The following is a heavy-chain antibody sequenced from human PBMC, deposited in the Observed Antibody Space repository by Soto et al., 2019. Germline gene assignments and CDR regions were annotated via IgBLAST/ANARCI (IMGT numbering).Heavy chain of an antibody. D-gene: IGHD3-22*01. CDR3: AKDLFRYFYDSSGYTDY. J-gene: IGHJ4*02. CDR1: GFTFSSYA. V-gene: IGHV3-23*01. CDR2: ISGSGGST. Sequence: EVQLLESGGGLVQPGGSLRLSCAASGFTFSSYAMSWVRQAPGKGLEWVSAISGSGGSTYYADSVKGRFTISRNKSENTRYLQMNSLRAEATAVYYCAKDLFRYFYDSSGYTDYWGQGTLVTVSS.